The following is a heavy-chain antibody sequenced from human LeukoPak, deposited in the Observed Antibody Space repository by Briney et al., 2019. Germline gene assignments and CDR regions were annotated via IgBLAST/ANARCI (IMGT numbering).Heavy chain of an antibody. CDR3: ARDGDSSGHFYFDY. J-gene: IGHJ4*02. Sequence: SETLSLTCTVSGGSIGSYYWSWIRQPAGKGLEWIGRIYTSGSTNYNPSLKSRVTMSVDTSKNQVSLKLSSVTAADTAVYYCARDGDSSGHFYFDYWGQGTLVTVSS. D-gene: IGHD3-22*01. CDR1: GGSIGSYY. V-gene: IGHV4-4*07. CDR2: IYTSGST.